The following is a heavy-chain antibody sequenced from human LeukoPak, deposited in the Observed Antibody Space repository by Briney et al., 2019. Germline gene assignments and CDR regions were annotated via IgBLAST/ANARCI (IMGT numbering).Heavy chain of an antibody. CDR3: ARGPPNWGYDY. CDR2: MSPNSGDT. Sequence: ASVKVSCKASGYTFTSYDFNWVRQATGQRPEWMGWMSPNSGDTGYAQKFQDRVTMTRNTSISTAYMELSSLRSDDTAVYYCARGPPNWGYDYWGPGTLVTVSS. CDR1: GYTFTSYD. J-gene: IGHJ4*02. D-gene: IGHD7-27*01. V-gene: IGHV1-8*01.